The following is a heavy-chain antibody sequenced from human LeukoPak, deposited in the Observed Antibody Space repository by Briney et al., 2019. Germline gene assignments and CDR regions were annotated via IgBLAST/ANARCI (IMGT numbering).Heavy chain of an antibody. J-gene: IGHJ6*03. CDR2: ISSSGSTI. CDR3: ARGRITMIRGVLIRKGPPEDYYYMDV. Sequence: PGGSLRLSGAASGFTFSDYDMSWIGQAPGKGLEWVSYISSSGSTIYYADSLKGRFTISRENAKNSLYLQMNSLRAEDTAVYYCARGRITMIRGVLIRKGPPEDYYYMDVWGKGTTVTVSS. CDR1: GFTFSDYD. D-gene: IGHD3-10*01. V-gene: IGHV3-11*01.